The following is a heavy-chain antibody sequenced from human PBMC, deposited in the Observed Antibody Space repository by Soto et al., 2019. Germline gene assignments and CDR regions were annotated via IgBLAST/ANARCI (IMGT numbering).Heavy chain of an antibody. CDR1: GGSISSGDYY. J-gene: IGHJ5*02. D-gene: IGHD3-10*01. Sequence: SETLSLTCTVSGGSISSGDYYWSWIRQPPGKGLEWIGYIYYSGSTFYNPSLKNRVTISLDTSKIQFSLKLSSVTAADTAVYYCVRAGGDNWFDPWGQGTLVTVSS. CDR3: VRAGGDNWFDP. CDR2: IYYSGST. V-gene: IGHV4-30-4*01.